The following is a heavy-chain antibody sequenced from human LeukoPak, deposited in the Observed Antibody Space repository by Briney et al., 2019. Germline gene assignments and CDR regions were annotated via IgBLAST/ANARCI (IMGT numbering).Heavy chain of an antibody. CDR3: ARVEPIDYYDSSGYYVY. Sequence: GASVKVSCKASGYTFTSYYMHWVRQAPGQGLEWMGIINPSGGSTSYAQKFQGRVTMTRDTSTSTVYMELSSLRSEDTAVYYCARVEPIDYYDSSGYYVYWGQGTLATVSS. V-gene: IGHV1-46*01. D-gene: IGHD3-22*01. CDR1: GYTFTSYY. CDR2: INPSGGST. J-gene: IGHJ4*02.